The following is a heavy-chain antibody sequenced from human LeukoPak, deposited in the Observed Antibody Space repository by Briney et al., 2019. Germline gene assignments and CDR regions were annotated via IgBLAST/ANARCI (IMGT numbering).Heavy chain of an antibody. D-gene: IGHD4-17*01. CDR1: GFTVSSNY. V-gene: IGHV3-53*01. CDR2: IYSGGST. CDR3: ARGGRGSTVTTGYSDY. J-gene: IGHJ4*02. Sequence: PGGSLRLSCAASGFTVSSNYMSWVRQAPGKGLEWVSVIYSGGSTYYADSVKGRFTISRDNSKNTLYLQMNSLRAEDTAVYYCARGGRGSTVTTGYSDYWGQGTLVTVSS.